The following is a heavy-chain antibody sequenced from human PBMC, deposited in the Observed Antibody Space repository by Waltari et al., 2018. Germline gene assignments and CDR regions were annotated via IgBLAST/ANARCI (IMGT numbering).Heavy chain of an antibody. CDR1: GFSFCRYG. CDR3: ARCLGYYYYGMDV. J-gene: IGHJ6*02. CDR2: ISSSGSTI. V-gene: IGHV3-48*04. Sequence: EVQLLESGGGLVQPGGSLRLSCAASGFSFCRYGMHWVRQAPGKGLEWVSYISSSGSTIYYADSVKCRFTISRDNAKNSLYLQMNSLRAEDTAVYYCARCLGYYYYGMDVWGQGTTVTVSS.